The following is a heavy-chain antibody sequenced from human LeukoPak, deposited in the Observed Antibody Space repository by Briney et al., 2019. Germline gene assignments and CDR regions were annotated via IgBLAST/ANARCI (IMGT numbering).Heavy chain of an antibody. CDR1: GYSFTSYW. CDR2: IYPGDSDT. D-gene: IGHD6-13*01. J-gene: IGHJ4*02. CDR3: ARDWGSIAAAPLGY. Sequence: GESLKISCKGSGYSFTSYWIGWVRQMPGKGLEWMGIIYPGDSDTRYSPSFQGQVTISADKSISTAYMELSRLRSDDTAVYYCARDWGSIAAAPLGYWGQGTLVTVSS. V-gene: IGHV5-51*01.